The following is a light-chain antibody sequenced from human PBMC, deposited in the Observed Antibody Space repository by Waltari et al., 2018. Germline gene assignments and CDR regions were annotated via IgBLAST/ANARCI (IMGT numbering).Light chain of an antibody. CDR3: QQYYTTPYT. CDR2: DAS. Sequence: EIVLTQSPATLSLSPGERATLSCRASQSVSSYLAWYQQKPGQAPRLLIYDASNRATGIPARFSGSGSGTDFTLTISSLQAEDVAVYYCQQYYTTPYTFGQGTKLAIK. J-gene: IGKJ2*01. CDR1: QSVSSY. V-gene: IGKV3-11*01.